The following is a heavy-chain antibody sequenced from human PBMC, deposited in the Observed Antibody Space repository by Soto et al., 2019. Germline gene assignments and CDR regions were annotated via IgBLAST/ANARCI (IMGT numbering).Heavy chain of an antibody. D-gene: IGHD2-21*01. CDR2: VSYSGST. CDR3: GRARSAYSRGVGY. CDR1: GASVSSGTYY. J-gene: IGHJ4*02. Sequence: QVQLQESGPGLVKPSETLSLTCTVSGASVSSGTYYWSWIRQPPGKGLEWIGYVSYSGSTNYNPSFQSRVPISVDTSKNQFSLKLNSVTAADTAVYYCGRARSAYSRGVGYWGQGSLVTVSS. V-gene: IGHV4-61*01.